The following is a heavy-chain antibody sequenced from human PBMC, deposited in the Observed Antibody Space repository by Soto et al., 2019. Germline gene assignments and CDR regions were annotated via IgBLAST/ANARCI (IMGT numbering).Heavy chain of an antibody. CDR1: GFTFSSYA. CDR2: ISYDGSNK. CDR3: AREGVVDTWYYFDY. J-gene: IGHJ4*02. V-gene: IGHV3-30-3*01. D-gene: IGHD2-15*01. Sequence: QVQLVESGGGVVQPGRSLRLSCAASGFTFSSYAMHWVRQAPGKGLEWVAVISYDGSNKYYADSVKGRFTISRDNSKNTLYLLMNSLRAEDTAVYYCAREGVVDTWYYFDYWGQGTLVTVSS.